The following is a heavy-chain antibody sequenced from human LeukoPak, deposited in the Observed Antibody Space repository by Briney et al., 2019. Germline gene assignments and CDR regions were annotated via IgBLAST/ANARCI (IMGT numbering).Heavy chain of an antibody. D-gene: IGHD1-26*01. CDR3: ARQLLYGLDV. Sequence: GGSLRLSCAASGFTFSSYAMSWVRQAPGKGLEWVSAISGTGGGTYYADSVKGRFTISRDNSKNTLYLQMNSLRAEDTAVYYCARQLLYGLDVWGQGTTVTVSS. CDR1: GFTFSSYA. CDR2: ISGTGGGT. V-gene: IGHV3-23*01. J-gene: IGHJ6*02.